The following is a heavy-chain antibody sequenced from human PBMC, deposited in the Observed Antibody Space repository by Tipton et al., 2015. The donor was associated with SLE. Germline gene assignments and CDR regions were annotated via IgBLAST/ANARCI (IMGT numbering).Heavy chain of an antibody. D-gene: IGHD4-17*01. V-gene: IGHV1-18*04. Sequence: QLVQSGAEVKKPGASVKVSCKASGYTFTSYGISWVRQAPGQGLEWMGWISAYNGNTNYAQKLQGRVTMTTDTSTSTAYMELRSLRSEDTAVYYCVSTVTLGTYYYYYMDVWGKGTTVTVSS. CDR2: ISAYNGNT. CDR1: GYTFTSYG. CDR3: VSTVTLGTYYYYYMDV. J-gene: IGHJ6*03.